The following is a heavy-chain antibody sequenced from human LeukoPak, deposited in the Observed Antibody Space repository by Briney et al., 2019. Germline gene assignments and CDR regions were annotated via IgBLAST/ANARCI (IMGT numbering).Heavy chain of an antibody. Sequence: PSGTLSLTCAVSGGSISSSNWWSWVRQPPGKGLEWIGEIYHSGSTNYSPSLKSRVTISVDKSKNQFSLKLSSVTAADTAVYYCARDQFHSGYDHDAFDIWGQGTMVTVSS. CDR1: GGSISSSNW. D-gene: IGHD5-12*01. J-gene: IGHJ3*02. CDR3: ARDQFHSGYDHDAFDI. CDR2: IYHSGST. V-gene: IGHV4-4*02.